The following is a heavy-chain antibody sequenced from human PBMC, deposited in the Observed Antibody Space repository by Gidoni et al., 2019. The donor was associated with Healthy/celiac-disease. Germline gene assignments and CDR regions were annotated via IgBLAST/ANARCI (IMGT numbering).Heavy chain of an antibody. CDR2: INTNTGNP. Sequence: QVQLVQSGSELKKPGASVKVSCKASGYTVTSYAMNWVRQAPGQGLEWMGWINTNTGNPTYAQGFTGRFVFSLDTSVSTAYLQISSLKAEDTAVYYCAREITGYSSSWYDHYYYYGMDVWGQGTTVTVSS. J-gene: IGHJ6*02. V-gene: IGHV7-4-1*02. D-gene: IGHD6-13*01. CDR3: AREITGYSSSWYDHYYYYGMDV. CDR1: GYTVTSYA.